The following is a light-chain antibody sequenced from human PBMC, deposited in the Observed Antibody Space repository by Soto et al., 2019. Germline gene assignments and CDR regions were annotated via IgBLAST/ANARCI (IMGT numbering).Light chain of an antibody. V-gene: IGKV1-17*03. CDR2: AAS. CDR1: QDISAF. Sequence: DIQMTQSPSAMSAYVGDRVTITCRASQDISAFLAWFQQKPGEVPKRLIYAASSLESGVPPRFSGSGSGTEFTLTISSLQPEDFATYYCLQNNRYPWTFGQGTKVEIK. CDR3: LQNNRYPWT. J-gene: IGKJ1*01.